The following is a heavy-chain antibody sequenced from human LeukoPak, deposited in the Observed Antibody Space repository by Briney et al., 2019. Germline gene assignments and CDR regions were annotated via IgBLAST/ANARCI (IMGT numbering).Heavy chain of an antibody. CDR3: ARDPLVLDGLDI. CDR1: GFSVSSYY. J-gene: IGHJ3*02. V-gene: IGHV3-53*01. Sequence: PGGSLRLSCAASGFSVSSYYMSWVRQAPGKGLGWVSLIYSGGSTYYADSVRGRFTISRDNSKNTLYLQMNSLRGEDTAVYYCARDPLVLDGLDIWGQGTMVTVSS. CDR2: IYSGGST. D-gene: IGHD3-10*01.